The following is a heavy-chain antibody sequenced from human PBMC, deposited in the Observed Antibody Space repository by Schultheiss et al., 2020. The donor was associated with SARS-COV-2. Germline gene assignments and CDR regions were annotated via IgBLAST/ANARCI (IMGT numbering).Heavy chain of an antibody. CDR1: GFTFNNYG. J-gene: IGHJ6*02. D-gene: IGHD3-3*01. CDR3: AREVLNDDFWSTGGMDV. Sequence: GGSLRLSCVVSGFTFNNYGMHWVRQAPGKGLEWVAGISYEGSKKYYADSVQGRFSISRDWSKDTLYLQMNSLRTEDTAMYYCAREVLNDDFWSTGGMDVWGQGTTVTVSS. V-gene: IGHV3-30*03. CDR2: ISYEGSKK.